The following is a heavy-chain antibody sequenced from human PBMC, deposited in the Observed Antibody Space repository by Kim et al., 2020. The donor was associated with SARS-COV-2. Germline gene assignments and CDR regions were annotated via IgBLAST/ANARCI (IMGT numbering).Heavy chain of an antibody. D-gene: IGHD6-19*01. V-gene: IGHV3-48*02. Sequence: GGSLRLSCAASGFTFSSYSMNWVRQAPGKGLEWVSFISSSGTSIHYADSVKGRFTISRDNAKNSVYLQMNSLRDEDTAVYYCARDTSTSGWYKGWYFDLWGRGTLVTVSS. CDR3: ARDTSTSGWYKGWYFDL. CDR2: ISSSGTSI. J-gene: IGHJ2*01. CDR1: GFTFSSYS.